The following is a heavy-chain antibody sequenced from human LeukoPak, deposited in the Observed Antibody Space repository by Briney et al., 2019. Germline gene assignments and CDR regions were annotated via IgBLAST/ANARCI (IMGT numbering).Heavy chain of an antibody. CDR3: AREGHDFWSGSRGWFDP. CDR2: THNSGST. J-gene: IGHJ5*02. V-gene: IGHV4-30-4*01. D-gene: IGHD3-3*01. CDR1: AGSITSHDYY. Sequence: SEALSLTCTVSAGSITSHDYYWSWIRQAPGKGLEWIGYTHNSGSTFYNPSLKSRFTISVDTSKNQFSLKVRSVTATDTAVYYCAREGHDFWSGSRGWFDPWGPGTLVTVSS.